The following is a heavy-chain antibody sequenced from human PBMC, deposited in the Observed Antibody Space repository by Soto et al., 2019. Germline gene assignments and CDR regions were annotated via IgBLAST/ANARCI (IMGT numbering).Heavy chain of an antibody. CDR1: GFTFSSYA. CDR2: ISGSGGST. Sequence: EVQLLESGGGLVQPGGSLRLSCAASGFTFSSYAMSWVRQAPGKGLEWVSAISGSGGSTYYADSVKGRFTISRDNSKNTLYLQMNSLRAEDTAVYYCAKVSAGDIVLVPAADNWFDPWGQGTLVTVSS. D-gene: IGHD2-2*01. V-gene: IGHV3-23*01. J-gene: IGHJ5*02. CDR3: AKVSAGDIVLVPAADNWFDP.